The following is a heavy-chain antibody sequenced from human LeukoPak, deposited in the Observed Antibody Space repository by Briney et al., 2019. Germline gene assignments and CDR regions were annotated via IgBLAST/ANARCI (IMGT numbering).Heavy chain of an antibody. J-gene: IGHJ3*02. D-gene: IGHD2-15*01. CDR2: ISSSGSTR. V-gene: IGHV3-48*03. CDR1: GFTFSSYE. Sequence: GGSLRLSCAASGFTFSSYEMNWVRQAPGKGLEWVSYISSSGSTRYYADSVKGRFTISRDNAKNSLYLQMDSLRAEDTAVYYCARDRERYCSAGSCYDFPVDAFDIWGQGTMVTVSS. CDR3: ARDRERYCSAGSCYDFPVDAFDI.